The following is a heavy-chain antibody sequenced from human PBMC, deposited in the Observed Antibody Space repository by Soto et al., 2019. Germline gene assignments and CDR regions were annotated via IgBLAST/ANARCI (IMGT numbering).Heavy chain of an antibody. CDR3: ASAAPRPDY. CDR2: IWYDGSNK. Sequence: LRLSCAASGFTFSSYGMHWVRQAPGKGLEWVAVIWYDGSNKYYADSVKGRFTISRDNSKNTLYLQMNSLRAEDTAVYYCASAAPRPDYWGQGTLVPVAS. V-gene: IGHV3-33*01. CDR1: GFTFSSYG. D-gene: IGHD6-13*01. J-gene: IGHJ4*02.